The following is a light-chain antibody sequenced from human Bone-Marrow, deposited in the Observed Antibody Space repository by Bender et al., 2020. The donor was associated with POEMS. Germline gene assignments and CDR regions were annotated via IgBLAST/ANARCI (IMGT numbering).Light chain of an antibody. CDR2: RNN. V-gene: IGLV1-44*01. CDR3: AAWDDSLNARV. J-gene: IGLJ3*02. Sequence: QSVLTQPPSASGTPGQTVTISCSGSSSNIGTNFVYWYQQFPGMAPKLLIYRNNQRPSGVPDRFSGSKSGTSASLAISGLQSEDEADYYCAAWDDSLNARVFGGGTKLTVL. CDR1: SSNIGTNF.